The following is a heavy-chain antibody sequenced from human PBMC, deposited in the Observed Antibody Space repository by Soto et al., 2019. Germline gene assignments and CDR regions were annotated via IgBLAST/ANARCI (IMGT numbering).Heavy chain of an antibody. D-gene: IGHD3-3*01. CDR3: AELRSTYYNMDV. V-gene: IGHV3-23*01. Sequence: EVQLLESGGGLVQPGGSLRLSCAASGFTFSSYAMSWVRQAPGKGLEWVSAISGSGGSTYYADSVKGRFTISRDNSKNTLYLQMNSLRAEDTAVYYGAELRSTYYNMDVWGKGTTVTVSS. J-gene: IGHJ6*03. CDR1: GFTFSSYA. CDR2: ISGSGGST.